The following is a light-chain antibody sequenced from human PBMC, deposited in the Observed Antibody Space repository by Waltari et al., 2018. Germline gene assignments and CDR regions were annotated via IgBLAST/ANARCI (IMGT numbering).Light chain of an antibody. CDR3: LQAYSFPRT. CDR2: TAS. J-gene: IGKJ2*01. V-gene: IGKV1-12*01. Sequence: CRASQGISSRLAWYQQKPGEAPKLLIYTASTLQSGVPSRFSGSGSGTEFTLIITTLQPEDFATYFCLQAYSFPRTFGQGTKLEIK. CDR1: QGISSR.